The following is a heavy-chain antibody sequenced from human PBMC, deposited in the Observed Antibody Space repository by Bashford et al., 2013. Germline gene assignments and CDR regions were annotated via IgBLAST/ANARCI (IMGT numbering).Heavy chain of an antibody. J-gene: IGHJ4*02. Sequence: SLRLSCAASGFTFDDFAMHWVRQAPGKGLEWVSGISWNSGSIDYADSVKGRFTISRDNPENSLYLQMNSLRAEDTAFYYCAKDKGGGTAYYRDFDYWGQGILVTGLL. V-gene: IGHV3-9*01. CDR2: ISWNSGSI. D-gene: IGHD1-26*01. CDR3: AKDKGGGTAYYRDFDY. CDR1: GFTFDDFA.